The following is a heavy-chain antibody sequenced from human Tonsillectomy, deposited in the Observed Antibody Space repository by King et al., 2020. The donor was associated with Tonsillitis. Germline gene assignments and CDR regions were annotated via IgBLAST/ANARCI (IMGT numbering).Heavy chain of an antibody. V-gene: IGHV3-74*01. CDR1: GFSFTDYW. Sequence: VQLVESGGGLVQPGGSLRLSCAASGFSFTDYWMHWVRQAPGKGLVWVSRINSDGSSTTYADYVKGRFTISRDNAKNTLFLQGNSLGAEDTAVYYCARGGGVLPPAIVAPRIDYYNYMDVWGKGTTVTVAS. CDR3: ARGGGVLPPAIVAPRIDYYNYMDV. J-gene: IGHJ6*03. D-gene: IGHD2-2*01. CDR2: INSDGSST.